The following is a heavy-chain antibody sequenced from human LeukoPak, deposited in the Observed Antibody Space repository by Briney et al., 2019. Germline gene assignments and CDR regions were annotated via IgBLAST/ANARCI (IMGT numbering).Heavy chain of an antibody. CDR3: AKDLGYSSGWYQGLDY. CDR1: GFTFSSYA. J-gene: IGHJ4*02. Sequence: PGGSLRLSCAASGFTFSSYAMSWVRQAPGKGLEWVSAISGSGGSTYYADSVKGRFTISRDNSKNTLYLQMNSLRAEDTAVYYCAKDLGYSSGWYQGLDYWGQGTLVTVSS. CDR2: ISGSGGST. D-gene: IGHD6-19*01. V-gene: IGHV3-23*01.